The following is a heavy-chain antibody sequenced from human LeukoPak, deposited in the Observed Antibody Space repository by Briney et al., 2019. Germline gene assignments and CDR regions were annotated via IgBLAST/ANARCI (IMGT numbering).Heavy chain of an antibody. CDR1: GFTFSTHR. CDR2: ISYDGSNK. V-gene: IGHV3-30-3*01. D-gene: IGHD3-22*01. CDR3: ARRQSQYYYDSSGRGAFDI. Sequence: PGGSLRLSCAASGFTFSTHRMSWVRQAPGKGLEWVAVISYDGSNKYYADSVKGRFTISRDNSKNTLYLQMNSLRAEDTAVYYCARRQSQYYYDSSGRGAFDIWGQGTMVTVSS. J-gene: IGHJ3*02.